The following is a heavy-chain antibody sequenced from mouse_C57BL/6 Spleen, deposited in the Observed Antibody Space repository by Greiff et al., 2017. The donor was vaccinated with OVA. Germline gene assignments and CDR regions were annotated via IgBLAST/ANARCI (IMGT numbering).Heavy chain of an antibody. CDR3: ARRGVGDLDAMDY. V-gene: IGHV1-55*01. CDR1: GYTFTSYW. CDR2: IYPGSGST. J-gene: IGHJ4*01. D-gene: IGHD2-10*02. Sequence: QVQLKQPGAELVKPGASVKMSCKASGYTFTSYWITWVKQRPGQGLEWIGDIYPGSGSTNYNEKFKSKATLTVDTSSSTAYMQLSSLTSEDSAVYYCARRGVGDLDAMDYWGQGTSVTVSS.